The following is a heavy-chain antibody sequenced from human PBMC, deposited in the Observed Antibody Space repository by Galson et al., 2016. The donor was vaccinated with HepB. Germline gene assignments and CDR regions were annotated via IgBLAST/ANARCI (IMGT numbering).Heavy chain of an antibody. CDR2: ISSSSSYT. CDR3: ARKGAAAAGYALDV. V-gene: IGHV3-21*05. D-gene: IGHD6-13*01. CDR1: GFTFSSYA. Sequence: SLRLSCAASGFTFSSYAMNWVRQAPGKGLEWVSYISSSSSYTNYADSVKDRFTISRDNAKNSLYLKMSSLRVEDTAMYYCARKGAAAAGYALDVWGQGTTVTVSS. J-gene: IGHJ6*02.